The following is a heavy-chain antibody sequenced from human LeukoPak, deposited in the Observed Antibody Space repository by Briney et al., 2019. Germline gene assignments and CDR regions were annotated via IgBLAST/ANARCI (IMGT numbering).Heavy chain of an antibody. CDR2: ISYDGSNK. Sequence: GGSLRLSCAASGFTFSSYGMHWVRQAPGKGLEWVAVISYDGSNKYYADSVRGRFTISRDNSKNTLYLQMNSLRAEDTAVYYCARDVAAAKFGMDVWGQGTTVTVSS. J-gene: IGHJ6*02. D-gene: IGHD6-13*01. V-gene: IGHV3-30*19. CDR3: ARDVAAAKFGMDV. CDR1: GFTFSSYG.